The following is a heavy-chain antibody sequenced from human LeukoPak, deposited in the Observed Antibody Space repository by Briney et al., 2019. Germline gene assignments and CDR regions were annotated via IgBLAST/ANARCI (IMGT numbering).Heavy chain of an antibody. Sequence: SGGSLRLSCAASGFTFSNCAIHWVRQAPGKGLEWVAVVSYDGGNEYYADSVKGRFTISRDNSKNTLYLQMNSLRAEDTAVYYCARDRERYYYFGMDVWGKGTTVTVSS. V-gene: IGHV3-30*04. J-gene: IGHJ6*04. CDR1: GFTFSNCA. CDR2: VSYDGGNE. CDR3: ARDRERYYYFGMDV.